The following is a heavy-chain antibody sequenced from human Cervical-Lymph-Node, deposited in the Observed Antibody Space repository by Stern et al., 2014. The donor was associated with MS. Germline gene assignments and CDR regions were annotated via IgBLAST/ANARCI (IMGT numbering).Heavy chain of an antibody. D-gene: IGHD1-26*01. Sequence: QMQLVQSGAEVKKPGASVKVSCKASGYSFTKDYMHWVRQAPGQGLEWMGIINPGGAYTSYAQRFQGRVTMTRDTSTSTVYMELSSLRSEDTALYFCARDRVVGATRGDFDYWGQGTLVTVSS. CDR1: GYSFTKDY. J-gene: IGHJ4*02. CDR2: INPGGAYT. V-gene: IGHV1-46*03. CDR3: ARDRVVGATRGDFDY.